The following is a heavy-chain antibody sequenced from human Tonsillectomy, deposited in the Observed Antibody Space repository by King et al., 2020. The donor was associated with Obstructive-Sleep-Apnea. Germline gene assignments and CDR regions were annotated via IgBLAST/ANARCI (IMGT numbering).Heavy chain of an antibody. CDR3: ARGVYSFGHFDY. Sequence: LQLQESGPGLVKPSETLSLTCTVSGGSISISSYYWGWIRQPPGKGLEWIGSIYYSGSTYYNPSLKSRVTISVDTSKNQFSLKLSSVTAADTAVFYCARGVYSFGHFDYWGQGTLVTVSS. D-gene: IGHD3/OR15-3a*01. CDR2: IYYSGST. J-gene: IGHJ4*02. CDR1: GGSISISSYY. V-gene: IGHV4-39*07.